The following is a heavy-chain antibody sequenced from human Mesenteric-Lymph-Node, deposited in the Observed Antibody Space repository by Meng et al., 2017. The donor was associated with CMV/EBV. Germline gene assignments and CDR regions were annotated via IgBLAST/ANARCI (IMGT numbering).Heavy chain of an antibody. Sequence: GGSLRLSCTASGFTFGDYAMSWVRQAPGKGLEWVGFIRSKAYGGTTEYAASVKGRFTISRDDSKSIAYLQMNSLKTEDTAVYYCTRGYYDFWSGPDYWGQGTLVTVSS. CDR2: IRSKAYGGTT. D-gene: IGHD3-3*01. CDR1: GFTFGDYA. J-gene: IGHJ4*02. CDR3: TRGYYDFWSGPDY. V-gene: IGHV3-49*04.